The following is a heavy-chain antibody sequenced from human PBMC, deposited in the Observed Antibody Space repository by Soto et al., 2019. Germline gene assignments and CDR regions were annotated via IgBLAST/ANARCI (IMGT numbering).Heavy chain of an antibody. V-gene: IGHV1-24*01. CDR1: GYTLTELS. Sequence: QVQLVQSGAEVKKPGASVKVSCKVSGYTLTELSMHWVRQAPGKGLEWMGGFDPEDGETIYAQKFQGRVTMTEDTSTDTAYMELSSLRSEXTAVYXXATXXRIXXXTTWGWGWFDPWGQGTLVTVSS. CDR3: ATXXRIXXXTTWGWGWFDP. D-gene: IGHD3-16*01. CDR2: FDPEDGET. J-gene: IGHJ5*02.